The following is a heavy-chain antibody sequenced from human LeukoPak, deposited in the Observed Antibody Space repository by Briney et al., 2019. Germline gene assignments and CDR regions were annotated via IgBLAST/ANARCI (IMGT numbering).Heavy chain of an antibody. CDR3: ASYGDYDAFDI. CDR2: ISSSSRYI. J-gene: IGHJ3*02. CDR1: GFTFSSYS. D-gene: IGHD4-17*01. Sequence: GGSLRLSCAASGFTFSSYSMNWVRQAPGKGLEWVSSISSSSRYIYYADSVKGRFTISRDNAKNSLYLQMNSLRAEDTAVYYCASYGDYDAFDIWGQGTMVTVSS. V-gene: IGHV3-21*01.